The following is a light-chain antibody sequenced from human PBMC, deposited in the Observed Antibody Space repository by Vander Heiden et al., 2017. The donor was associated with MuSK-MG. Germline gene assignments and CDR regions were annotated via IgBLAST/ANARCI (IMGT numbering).Light chain of an antibody. V-gene: IGKV1-39*01. Sequence: DIQMTPSPYSLSASVGDRVTITCRASQSISSYLNWYQQQPGKAPKLLIFAASSLQSRGPSRFSSSGAGTDVILPISSLQPEDFSAVYCQQRDSTSCTFGQGTKVEIK. CDR2: AAS. J-gene: IGKJ1*01. CDR1: QSISSY. CDR3: QQRDSTSCT.